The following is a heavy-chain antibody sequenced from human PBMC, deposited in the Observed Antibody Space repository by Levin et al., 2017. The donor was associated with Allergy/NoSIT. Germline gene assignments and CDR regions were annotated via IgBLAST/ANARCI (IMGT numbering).Heavy chain of an antibody. J-gene: IGHJ3*02. Sequence: NRGESLKISCKGSGYRFPDYWITWVRQMPGKGLEWMGIVYPGDSDIIYSTSFQGRVTISVDKSISTAYLQWASLKASDTAVYYCARRGVGADTENAFDIWGQGTLITVSS. CDR1: GYRFPDYW. V-gene: IGHV5-51*01. CDR3: ARRGVGADTENAFDI. D-gene: IGHD1-26*01. CDR2: VYPGDSDI.